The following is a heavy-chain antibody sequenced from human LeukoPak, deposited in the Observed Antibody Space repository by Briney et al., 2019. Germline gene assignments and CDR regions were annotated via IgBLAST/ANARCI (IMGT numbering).Heavy chain of an antibody. CDR1: GFIVSVFD. V-gene: IGHV3-13*01. Sequence: GGTLRLSCAASGFIVSVFDMHWVRQVPGKGLEWVSGIGTADDTHYPDSVKGRFRISRDNAKNSFYLQMNSLRVGDTGVYYCARAGTWFSHAYDIWGQGTTVTVSS. CDR3: ARAGTWFSHAYDI. J-gene: IGHJ3*02. CDR2: IGTADDT. D-gene: IGHD3-10*01.